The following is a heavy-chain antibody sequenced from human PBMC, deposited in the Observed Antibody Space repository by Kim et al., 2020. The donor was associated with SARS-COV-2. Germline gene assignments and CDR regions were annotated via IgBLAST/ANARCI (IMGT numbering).Heavy chain of an antibody. J-gene: IGHJ4*02. D-gene: IGHD3-16*01. Sequence: YNPSLKSRVTISVDTSKNQFSLKLSSVTAADTAVYYCARDWGPSDYYFDDWGQGTLVTVSS. CDR3: ARDWGPSDYYFDD. V-gene: IGHV4-59*01.